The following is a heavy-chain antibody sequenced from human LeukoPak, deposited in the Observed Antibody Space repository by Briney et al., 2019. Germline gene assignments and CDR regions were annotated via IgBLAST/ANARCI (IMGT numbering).Heavy chain of an antibody. Sequence: SETLSLTCAVYGGSFSGYYWSWIRQPPGKGLEWIGEINHSGSTYYNPSLKSRVTISVDTPKNQFSLKLSSVTAADTAVYYCAKDRAPSNWGQGTLVTVSS. CDR2: INHSGST. CDR3: AKDRAPSN. D-gene: IGHD3-10*01. V-gene: IGHV4-34*01. CDR1: GGSFSGYY. J-gene: IGHJ4*02.